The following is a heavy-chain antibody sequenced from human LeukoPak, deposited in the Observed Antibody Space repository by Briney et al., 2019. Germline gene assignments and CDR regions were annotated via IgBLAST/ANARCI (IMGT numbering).Heavy chain of an antibody. V-gene: IGHV4-31*03. D-gene: IGHD6-13*01. J-gene: IGHJ4*02. Sequence: ASETLSLTCTVSGGSISSGGSYWSWIRQHPGEGLEWIGYIHYSGSTYYNPSLKSRVTMSVDTSKNPFSLKLSSVTAADTAVYYCARDHRYTSTWHLDYWGQGTLVTVSS. CDR3: ARDHRYTSTWHLDY. CDR2: IHYSGST. CDR1: GGSISSGGSY.